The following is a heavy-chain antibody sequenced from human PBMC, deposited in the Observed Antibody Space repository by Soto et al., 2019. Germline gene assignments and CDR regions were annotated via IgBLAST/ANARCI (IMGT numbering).Heavy chain of an antibody. CDR3: TTDLLGIVVVPVFDY. CDR1: GFTFSNAL. J-gene: IGHJ4*02. D-gene: IGHD2-2*01. CDR2: IKSKTDGGTT. Sequence: PGGSLRLSCAASGFTFSNALMSWVRQAPGKGLEWVGRIKSKTDGGTTDYAAPVKGRFTISRDDSKNTLYLQMNSLKTEDTAVYYCTTDLLGIVVVPVFDYWGQGTLVTVSS. V-gene: IGHV3-15*01.